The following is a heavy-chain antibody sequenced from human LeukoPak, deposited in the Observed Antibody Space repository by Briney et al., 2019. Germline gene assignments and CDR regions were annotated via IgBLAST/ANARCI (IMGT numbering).Heavy chain of an antibody. J-gene: IGHJ4*02. Sequence: SETLSLTCTVSGGSLSSYYWSWIRQPPGKGLEWIGYIYYSGITNYNPSLKSRVTISVDTSKNQFSLKLSSVTAADTAVYYCARQEGQGGATAFDYWGQGTLVTVSS. V-gene: IGHV4-59*08. CDR1: GGSLSSYY. CDR3: ARQEGQGGATAFDY. D-gene: IGHD1-26*01. CDR2: IYYSGIT.